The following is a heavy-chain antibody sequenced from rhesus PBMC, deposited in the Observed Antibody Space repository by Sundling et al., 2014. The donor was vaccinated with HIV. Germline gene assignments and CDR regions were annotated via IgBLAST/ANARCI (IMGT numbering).Heavy chain of an antibody. CDR1: GFTFDDYA. V-gene: IGHV3-201*01. Sequence: EVQLVESGGGVVQPGGSLRLSCVASGFTFDDYAMHWVRQAPGKGLEWVSSLTWSGDTTYYADSVKGRFTISRDNAKNSLYLQMDSLRAEDTAFYYCARRANRNFGSYALDPGAKGSSSPSPQ. CDR2: LTWSGDTT. J-gene: IGHJ6*01. D-gene: IGHD1-26*01. CDR3: ARRANRNFGSYALDP.